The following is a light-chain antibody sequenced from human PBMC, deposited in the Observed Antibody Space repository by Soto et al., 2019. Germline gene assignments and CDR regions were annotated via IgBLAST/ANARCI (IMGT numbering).Light chain of an antibody. CDR2: DTS. CDR1: TGAVTSGHY. CDR3: LLSFNGPYV. J-gene: IGLJ1*01. Sequence: QSVVTQEPSLTVSPGGTVTLTCGSSTGAVTSGHYPYWFQQKPGQAPRTLIYDTSNKHSWTPARFSGYLLGGKAALTLSGAQPEDEAEYFCLLSFNGPYVFGGGTKVPVL. V-gene: IGLV7-46*01.